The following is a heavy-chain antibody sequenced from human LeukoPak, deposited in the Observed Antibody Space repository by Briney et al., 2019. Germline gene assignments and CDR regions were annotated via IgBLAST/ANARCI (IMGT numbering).Heavy chain of an antibody. CDR3: ARGSLEQLSHAIDI. J-gene: IGHJ3*02. V-gene: IGHV3-11*04. D-gene: IGHD6-13*01. CDR1: GFTFSDYY. CDR2: ISSSGSTI. Sequence: GGSLRLSCAASGFTFSDYYMSWIRQAPGKGLEWVSYISSSGSTIYYADSVKGRFTISRDNAKNSLYLQMNSLRAEDTAVYYCARGSLEQLSHAIDIWGQGTVVTVSS.